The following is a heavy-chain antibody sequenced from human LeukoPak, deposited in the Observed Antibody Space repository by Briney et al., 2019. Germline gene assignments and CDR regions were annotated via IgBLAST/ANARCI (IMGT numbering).Heavy chain of an antibody. CDR2: IYYSGST. J-gene: IGHJ4*02. V-gene: IGHV4-30-4*01. D-gene: IGHD6-13*01. CDR3: ARAAAGRTPFDY. CDR1: GGSISSGDYS. Sequence: SETLSLTCTVSGGSISSGDYSWSWIRQPPGKGLEWIGYIYYSGSTYYNPSLKSRVTISVDTSKNQFSLKLSSVTAADTAVYYCARAAAGRTPFDYWGQGTLVTVSS.